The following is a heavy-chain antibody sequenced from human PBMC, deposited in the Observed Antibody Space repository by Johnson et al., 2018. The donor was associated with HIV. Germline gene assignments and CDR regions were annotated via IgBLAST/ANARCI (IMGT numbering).Heavy chain of an antibody. CDR3: ARESGGYYDSSAREAFDI. Sequence: QVQLVESGGGVVQPGRSLRLSCTASGFTFSNFGFYWVRQAPGKGLEWVAAISFAGNIKYYADSVKGRISISRDKSKNTLYLQMNSLRAEDTAVYYCARESGGYYDSSAREAFDIWGQGTMVTVSS. CDR2: ISFAGNIK. D-gene: IGHD3-22*01. V-gene: IGHV3-30*03. CDR1: GFTFSNFG. J-gene: IGHJ3*02.